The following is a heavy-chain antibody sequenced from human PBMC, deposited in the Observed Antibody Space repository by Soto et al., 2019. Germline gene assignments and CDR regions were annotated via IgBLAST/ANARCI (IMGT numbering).Heavy chain of an antibody. CDR1: GFSFSNVW. CDR2: IKTKSVGVTT. CDR3: PTYSAQTFGAAGPCYAVETKIHDS. J-gene: IGHJ4*02. Sequence: EVQLVESGGGLVKPGGSLTLSCAASGFSFSNVWMSWVRQAPGKGLEWVGHIKTKSVGVTTDYTAPVKGRFTISRDDSKDTLYLRMNSLNTEATAVYYFPTYSAQTFGAAGPCYAVETKIHDSWCQGILVTVSS. V-gene: IGHV3-15*01. D-gene: IGHD2-15*01.